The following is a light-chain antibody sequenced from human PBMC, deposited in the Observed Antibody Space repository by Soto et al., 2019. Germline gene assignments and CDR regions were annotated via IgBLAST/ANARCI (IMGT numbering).Light chain of an antibody. CDR1: QGITYY. V-gene: IGKV1-27*01. CDR3: QNYNRAPLT. CDR2: AAS. Sequence: DIQMTQSPSSLSASVGDRVTITCRASQGITYYLAWYQQKPGKVPKLLIYAASTLQSWVPSRFSGGGSMADFTLTISSLQPEDVATYYCQNYNRAPLTFGGGTKV. J-gene: IGKJ4*01.